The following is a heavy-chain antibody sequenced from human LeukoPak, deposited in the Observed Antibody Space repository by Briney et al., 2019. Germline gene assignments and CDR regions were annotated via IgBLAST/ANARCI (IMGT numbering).Heavy chain of an antibody. V-gene: IGHV4-34*01. J-gene: IGHJ4*02. Sequence: PSETLSLTCVVYGGSFSGYYWSWIRQPPGKGLEWIGEINPSGSTNYNPSLKSRVIISVDTPKNHFSLKLISVTAAGTAVYYCARGTVRIRLGDYWGQGTLVTVSS. CDR1: GGSFSGYY. D-gene: IGHD3-16*01. CDR2: INPSGST. CDR3: ARGTVRIRLGDY.